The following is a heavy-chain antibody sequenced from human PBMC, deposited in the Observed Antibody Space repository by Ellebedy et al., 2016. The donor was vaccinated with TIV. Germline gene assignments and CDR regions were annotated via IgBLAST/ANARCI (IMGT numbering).Heavy chain of an antibody. V-gene: IGHV4-4*07. CDR1: GGSISSYY. J-gene: IGHJ4*02. D-gene: IGHD1-26*01. CDR2: IYTSGST. Sequence: MPSETLSLTCTVSGGSISSYYWSSIRQPAGKGLEWIGRIYTSGSTNYNPSLKSRVTMSVDTSKNQFSLKLSSVTAADTAVYYCARGTRVGGITDYWGQGTLVTVSS. CDR3: ARGTRVGGITDY.